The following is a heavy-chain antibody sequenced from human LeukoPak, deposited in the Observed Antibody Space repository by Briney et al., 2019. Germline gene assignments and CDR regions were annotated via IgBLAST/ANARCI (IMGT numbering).Heavy chain of an antibody. D-gene: IGHD3-22*01. CDR2: MYNSGST. CDR3: ARDSSGYYYLFEY. CDR1: VYSISSGYY. V-gene: IGHV4-38-2*02. Sequence: SDTLSLTCAVSVYSISSGYYRGWIRQPPGKGLAWIGSMYNSGSTYYNPSLTSRVTISVGTSKNQFSLKLSSVTAADTAVYYCARDSSGYYYLFEYWGQGSLVTVSS. J-gene: IGHJ4*02.